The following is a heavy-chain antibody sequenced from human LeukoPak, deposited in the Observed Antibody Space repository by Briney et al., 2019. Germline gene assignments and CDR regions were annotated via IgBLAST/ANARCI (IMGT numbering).Heavy chain of an antibody. CDR2: IYYSGST. J-gene: IGHJ4*02. Sequence: SETLSLTCAVSGGSISSYYWGWIRQPPGKGLEWIGSIYYSGSTYYNPSLKSRVTISVDTSKNQFSLKLSSVTAADTAVYYCARRVVPAAPFDYWGQGTLVTVSS. D-gene: IGHD2-2*01. CDR1: GGSISSYY. CDR3: ARRVVPAAPFDY. V-gene: IGHV4-39*01.